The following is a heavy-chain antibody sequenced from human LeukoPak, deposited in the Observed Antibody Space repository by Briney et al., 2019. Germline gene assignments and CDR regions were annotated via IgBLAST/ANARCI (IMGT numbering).Heavy chain of an antibody. J-gene: IGHJ6*02. Sequence: GGSLRLSCAASGFTVSSNYMSWVRQAPGKGLEWVSVIYSGGSTYYADSVKGRFTISRDNSKNTLYLQMNSLRAEDTAVYYCARARAAAGIWFAYYYYGMDVWGQGTTVTVSS. CDR2: IYSGGST. CDR3: ARARAAAGIWFAYYYYGMDV. V-gene: IGHV3-66*01. D-gene: IGHD6-13*01. CDR1: GFTVSSNY.